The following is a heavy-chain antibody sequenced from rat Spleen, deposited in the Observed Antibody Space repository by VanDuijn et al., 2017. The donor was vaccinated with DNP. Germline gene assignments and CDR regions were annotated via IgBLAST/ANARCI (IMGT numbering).Heavy chain of an antibody. J-gene: IGHJ2*01. V-gene: IGHV5S13*01. CDR2: ISTSSSTT. CDR1: GFSFSNYG. Sequence: EVQLVESGGGLVQPGRSLKLSCAASGFSFSNYGMAWVRQAPTKGLEWVAFISTSSSTTYYRESVKGRFTVSRDNAKSTLYLQMDSLRSEDTATYYCARGPPYYYDGYFPDYWGQGVMVTVSS. D-gene: IGHD1-12*03. CDR3: ARGPPYYYDGYFPDY.